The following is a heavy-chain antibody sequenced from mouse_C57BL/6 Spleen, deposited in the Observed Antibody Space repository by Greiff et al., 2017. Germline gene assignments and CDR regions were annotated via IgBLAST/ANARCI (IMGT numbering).Heavy chain of an antibody. Sequence: EVHLVESGGGLVKPGGSLKLSCAASGFTFSDYGMHWVRQAPEQGLEWVAYISSGSSTIYYADTVKGRFTTTRDNTKSTLFLQMTSLRSEDTAMYYCASGAMDYWGQGTSVTVSS. CDR1: GFTFSDYG. D-gene: IGHD4-1*01. J-gene: IGHJ4*01. V-gene: IGHV5-17*01. CDR3: ASGAMDY. CDR2: ISSGSSTI.